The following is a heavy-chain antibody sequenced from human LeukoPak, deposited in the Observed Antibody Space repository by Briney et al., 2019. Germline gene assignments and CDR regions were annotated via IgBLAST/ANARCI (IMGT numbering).Heavy chain of an antibody. J-gene: IGHJ5*02. V-gene: IGHV3-21*01. CDR3: ASDRGRYCSGGSCYSGVSVWFDP. D-gene: IGHD2-15*01. Sequence: PGGSLRLSCAASGFTFSSYSMNWVRQAPGNGLEWVSSISSSSSYIYYADSVKGRFTISRANAKHSLYLQMNSLRAEAPAVYYCASDRGRYCSGGSCYSGVSVWFDPWGQGTLVTVSS. CDR1: GFTFSSYS. CDR2: ISSSSSYI.